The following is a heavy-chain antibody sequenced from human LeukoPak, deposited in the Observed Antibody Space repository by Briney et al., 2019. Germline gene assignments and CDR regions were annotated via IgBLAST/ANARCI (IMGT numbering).Heavy chain of an antibody. V-gene: IGHV4-59*01. CDR3: AITHDSSGYYGGAFDI. Sequence: SETLSLTCTVSGGSISSYYWSWIRQPPGKGLEWIGYIYYSGSTNYNPSLKSRVTISVDTSKNQFSLKLSSVTAADTAAYYCAITHDSSGYYGGAFDIWGQGTMVTVSS. J-gene: IGHJ3*02. D-gene: IGHD3-22*01. CDR2: IYYSGST. CDR1: GGSISSYY.